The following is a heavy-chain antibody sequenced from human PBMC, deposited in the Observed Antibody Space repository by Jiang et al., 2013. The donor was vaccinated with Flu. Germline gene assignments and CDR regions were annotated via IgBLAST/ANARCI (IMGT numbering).Heavy chain of an antibody. CDR2: IYNSGST. V-gene: IGHV4-59*01. J-gene: IGHJ6*04. CDR1: GGSISRYY. CDR3: ARERRDYDSSGYYHFYYGMDV. D-gene: IGHD3-22*01. Sequence: GSGLVKPSQTLSLTCTVSGGSISRYYWSWIRQPPGKGLEWIGYIYNSGSTNYNPSLKSRVTISVDTSKNQLSLNLSSVTAADTAVYYCARERRDYDSSGYYHFYYGMDVWGKGTTVTVSS.